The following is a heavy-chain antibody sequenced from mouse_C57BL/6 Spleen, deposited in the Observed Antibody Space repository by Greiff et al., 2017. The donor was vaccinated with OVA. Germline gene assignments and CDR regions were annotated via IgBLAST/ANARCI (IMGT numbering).Heavy chain of an antibody. D-gene: IGHD5-1*01. CDR1: GFTFSSYA. CDR2: ISDGGSYT. J-gene: IGHJ4*01. Sequence: EVKLVESGGGLVKPGGSLKLSCAASGFTFSSYAMSWVRQTPEKRLEWVATISDGGSYTYYPDNVKGRFTISRDNAKNNLYLQMSHLKSEDTAMYYCARVPGAMDYWGQGTSVTVSS. CDR3: ARVPGAMDY. V-gene: IGHV5-4*03.